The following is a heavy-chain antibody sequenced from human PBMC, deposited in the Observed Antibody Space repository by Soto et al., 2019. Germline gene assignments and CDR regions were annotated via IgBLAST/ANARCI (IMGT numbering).Heavy chain of an antibody. V-gene: IGHV1-3*01. D-gene: IGHD5-12*01. CDR3: ATKGGYDYYYYYYMDV. CDR1: GYTFTIYA. CDR2: INAGNGNT. Sequence: ASVKVSCKASGYTFTIYAMHWVRQAPGQRLEWMGWINAGNGNTKYSQKFQGRVTITRDTSASTAYMELSSLRSEDTAVYYCATKGGYDYYYYYYMDVWGKGTTVTVSS. J-gene: IGHJ6*03.